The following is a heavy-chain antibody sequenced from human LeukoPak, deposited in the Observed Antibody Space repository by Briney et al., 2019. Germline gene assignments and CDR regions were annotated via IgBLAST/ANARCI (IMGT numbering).Heavy chain of an antibody. D-gene: IGHD6-13*01. CDR3: ARDETAATGIAMDV. CDR1: GYAFTAYH. Sequence: ASVKVSCKASGYAFTAYHFHWVRLAPGQGLEWMGWISLNSGVTRYAQKFQDRVTMTRDTSITTAYMELSRLRSDDTAVYYCARDETAATGIAMDVWGQGTTVTVSS. J-gene: IGHJ6*02. CDR2: ISLNSGVT. V-gene: IGHV1-2*02.